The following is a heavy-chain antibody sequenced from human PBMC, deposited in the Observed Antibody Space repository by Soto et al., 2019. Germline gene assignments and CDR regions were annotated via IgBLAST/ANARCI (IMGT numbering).Heavy chain of an antibody. J-gene: IGHJ6*02. D-gene: IGHD3-3*01. CDR1: GGSFSGYY. Sequence: LTCAVYGGSFSGYYWSWIRQPPGKGLEWIGEINHSGSTNYNPSLKSRVTISVDTSKNQFSLKLSSVTAADTAVYYCARGLGVRFLEWLLYGYGMDVWGQGTTVTVSS. CDR3: ARGLGVRFLEWLLYGYGMDV. CDR2: INHSGST. V-gene: IGHV4-34*01.